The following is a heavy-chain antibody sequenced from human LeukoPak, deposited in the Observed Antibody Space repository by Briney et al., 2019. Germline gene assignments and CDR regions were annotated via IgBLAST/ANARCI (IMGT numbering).Heavy chain of an antibody. CDR2: ISAHNGNR. Sequence: GAPVKVSCKASGYTFTSYGISWVRQAPGQGLEWMGWISAHNGNRKYVEKIQGRVTMTTDTSTSTAYMELRSLRSDDTAVYYCARDTSYDFWSDPTELFDIWGQGTMVTVST. V-gene: IGHV1-18*01. J-gene: IGHJ3*02. CDR1: GYTFTSYG. CDR3: ARDTSYDFWSDPTELFDI. D-gene: IGHD3-3*01.